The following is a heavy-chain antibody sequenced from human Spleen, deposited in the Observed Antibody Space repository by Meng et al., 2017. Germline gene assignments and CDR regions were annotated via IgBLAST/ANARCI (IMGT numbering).Heavy chain of an antibody. J-gene: IGHJ4*02. CDR2: IDPRSGDT. CDR3: VRDEDISAAGKLFGDY. CDR1: GYNFTAYW. D-gene: IGHD6-13*01. Sequence: ASVTVSCQPSGYNFTAYWLHWLRQAPGQGLDWMGRIDPRSGDTQYAQKFQGRVTMTRDTSISTTYMELSRLRSDDTAVYYCVRDEDISAAGKLFGDYWGQGTLVTVSS. V-gene: IGHV1-2*06.